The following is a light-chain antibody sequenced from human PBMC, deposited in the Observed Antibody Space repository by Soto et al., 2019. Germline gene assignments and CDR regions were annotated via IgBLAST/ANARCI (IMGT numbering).Light chain of an antibody. Sequence: EIVMTQSPATLSVSPGERATLSCRASQSVSKDLAWYQQKPGRDPRLLIYGASTRATGIPARFSGSGSGTEFTLTISSLQSEDFAVYYCQQYNNWPLTFGGGTKVEVK. J-gene: IGKJ4*01. CDR3: QQYNNWPLT. CDR1: QSVSKD. CDR2: GAS. V-gene: IGKV3-15*01.